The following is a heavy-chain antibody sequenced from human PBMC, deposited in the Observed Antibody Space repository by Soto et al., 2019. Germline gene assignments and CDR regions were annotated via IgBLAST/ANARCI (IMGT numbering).Heavy chain of an antibody. CDR2: ISYDGSNK. J-gene: IGHJ4*02. CDR1: GFTFSSYA. Sequence: SLRLSCAASGFTFSSYAMHWVRQAPGKGLEWVAVISYDGSNKYYADSVKGRFTISRDNSKNTLYLQMNSLRAEDTAVYYCARGPIVVVVAAHLAYWGQGTLVTVSS. V-gene: IGHV3-30-3*01. D-gene: IGHD2-15*01. CDR3: ARGPIVVVVAAHLAY.